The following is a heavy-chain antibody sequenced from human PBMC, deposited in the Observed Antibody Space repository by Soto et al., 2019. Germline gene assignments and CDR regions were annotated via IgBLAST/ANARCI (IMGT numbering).Heavy chain of an antibody. CDR3: ARGWALGELLPGAFDY. Sequence: PGGSLRLSCAASGFTFRDHYMDWVRQAPGKGLEWVGRIRNKANNYATEYAASVKDRLTISRDDSKNSLYLQMNSLKTEDTAVYYCARGWALGELLPGAFDYWGQGILVTVSS. D-gene: IGHD1-26*01. CDR2: IRNKANNYAT. V-gene: IGHV3-72*01. J-gene: IGHJ4*02. CDR1: GFTFRDHY.